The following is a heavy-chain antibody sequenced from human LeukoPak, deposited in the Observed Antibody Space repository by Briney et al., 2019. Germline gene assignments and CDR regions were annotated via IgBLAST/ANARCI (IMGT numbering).Heavy chain of an antibody. V-gene: IGHV3-21*01. Sequence: GGSLRLSCAASGFTFSSYSMNWVRQAPGKGLEWVSSISSSSSYIYYAGSVKGRFTISRDNAKNSLYLQMNSLRAEDTAVYYCARDLGLYCSSTSCYPGWGQGTLVTVSS. CDR3: ARDLGLYCSSTSCYPG. D-gene: IGHD2-2*01. CDR2: ISSSSSYI. J-gene: IGHJ4*02. CDR1: GFTFSSYS.